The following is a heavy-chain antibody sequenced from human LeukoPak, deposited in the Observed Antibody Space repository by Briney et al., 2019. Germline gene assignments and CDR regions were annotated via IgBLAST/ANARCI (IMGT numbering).Heavy chain of an antibody. CDR3: ARDKDSTELLWFGEFIDY. Sequence: ASVKVSCKASGYTFTGYYMHWVRQAPGQGLEWMGWINPNSGGTNYAQKFQGRVTMTRDTPISTAYMELSRLRSDDTAVYYCARDKDSTELLWFGEFIDYWGQGTLVTVSS. V-gene: IGHV1-2*02. J-gene: IGHJ4*02. CDR1: GYTFTGYY. CDR2: INPNSGGT. D-gene: IGHD3-10*01.